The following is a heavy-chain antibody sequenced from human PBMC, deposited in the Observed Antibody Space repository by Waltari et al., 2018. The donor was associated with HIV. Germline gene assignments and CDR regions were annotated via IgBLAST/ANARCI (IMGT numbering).Heavy chain of an antibody. CDR1: GFTFSSYS. Sequence: EVQLVESGGGLVKPGGSLRLSCAASGFTFSSYSMNWVRQAPGKGLEWVSSISSSRSYKYYADSVKGRFTISRDNAKNSLYLQMNSLRAEDTAVYYCARAETPGDYGGNTEGRDYWGQGTLVTVSS. D-gene: IGHD4-17*01. CDR2: ISSSRSYK. CDR3: ARAETPGDYGGNTEGRDY. J-gene: IGHJ4*02. V-gene: IGHV3-21*01.